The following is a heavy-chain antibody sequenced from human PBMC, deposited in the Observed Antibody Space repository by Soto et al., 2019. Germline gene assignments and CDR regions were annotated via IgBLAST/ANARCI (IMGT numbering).Heavy chain of an antibody. CDR3: ARGPTVLLWFGEFHFDY. J-gene: IGHJ4*02. CDR1: GASISTYY. D-gene: IGHD3-10*01. V-gene: IGHV4-59*01. Sequence: SETLSLTCTVSGASISTYYWSWIRQPPGKGLEWIGYISYSGSTNYNPSLKSRVTISFDASKNEISLQVRSATAADAAVYYCARGPTVLLWFGEFHFDYWGQGTLVTVSS. CDR2: ISYSGST.